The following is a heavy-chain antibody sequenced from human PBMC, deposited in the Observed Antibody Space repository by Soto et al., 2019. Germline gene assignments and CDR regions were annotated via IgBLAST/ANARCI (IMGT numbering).Heavy chain of an antibody. CDR2: ISAYNGNT. D-gene: IGHD3-3*01. J-gene: IGHJ6*02. V-gene: IGHV1-18*01. CDR1: GYTFTSYG. Sequence: QVQLVQSGAEVKKPGASVKVSCKASGYTFTSYGISWVRQAPGQGLEWMGWISAYNGNTNYAQKLQGRVTMTTDTSTSTAYMELRNLRSDDTAVYYCARLTIFGADYYYYGMDVWGQGTTVTVSS. CDR3: ARLTIFGADYYYYGMDV.